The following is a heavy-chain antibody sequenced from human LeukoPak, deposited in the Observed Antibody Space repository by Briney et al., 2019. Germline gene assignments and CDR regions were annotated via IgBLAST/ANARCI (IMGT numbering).Heavy chain of an antibody. CDR2: VCTSGDT. D-gene: IGHD1-1*01. CDR1: GVSISTSY. CDR3: ARGGWNHDY. Sequence: PSETLSLTCTVSGVSISTSYWSWIRQPAGKGLEWIGRVCTSGDTNYNPSLNSRLTLSVDTSKNQFSLTLTSLTAADTAVYYCARGGWNHDYWGQGTLVTVSS. V-gene: IGHV4-4*07. J-gene: IGHJ4*02.